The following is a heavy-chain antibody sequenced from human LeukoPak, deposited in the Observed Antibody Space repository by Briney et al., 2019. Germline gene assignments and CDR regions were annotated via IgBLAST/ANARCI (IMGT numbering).Heavy chain of an antibody. V-gene: IGHV4-59*08. D-gene: IGHD2-15*01. J-gene: IGHJ2*01. CDR1: GGSISSYY. CDR2: IYYSGST. CDR3: ARRSYCSGGSCYSKVPHWYFDL. Sequence: PSETLSLTCTVSGGSISSYYWSWIRQPPGKGLEWIGYIYYSGSTNYNPSLKSRVTISVDTSKNQFSLKLSSVTAADTAVYYCARRSYCSGGSCYSKVPHWYFDLWGRGTLVTVSS.